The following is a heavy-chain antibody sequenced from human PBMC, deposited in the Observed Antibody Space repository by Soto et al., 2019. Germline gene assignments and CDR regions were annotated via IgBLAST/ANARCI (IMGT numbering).Heavy chain of an antibody. D-gene: IGHD3-22*01. CDR2: IDSSGSII. CDR3: ARDLGYYDSSGYFDY. V-gene: IGHV3-11*01. CDR1: GFTFSDYY. Sequence: PVGSLRLSCSASGFTFSDYYMSWIRQAPGKGLEWISYIDSSGSIIYYADSEKGRFTISRDNAKNSLYLQMNSLRAEDTAVYYCARDLGYYDSSGYFDYWGQGTLVTVSS. J-gene: IGHJ4*02.